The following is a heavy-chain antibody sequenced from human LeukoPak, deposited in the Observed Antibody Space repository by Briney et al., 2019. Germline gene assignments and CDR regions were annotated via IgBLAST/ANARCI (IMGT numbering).Heavy chain of an antibody. CDR2: ISGSGGST. J-gene: IGHJ4*02. CDR1: GFTFSSYA. Sequence: GGSLRLSCAASGFTFSSYAMSWVRQAPGKGLEWVSAISGSGGSTYYADSVKGRFTISRDNSKNTLYLQMNSLRAEDTAVYYCAKGLIKYCSSTSCLTFDYWGQGTLVTVSS. CDR3: AKGLIKYCSSTSCLTFDY. V-gene: IGHV3-23*01. D-gene: IGHD2-2*01.